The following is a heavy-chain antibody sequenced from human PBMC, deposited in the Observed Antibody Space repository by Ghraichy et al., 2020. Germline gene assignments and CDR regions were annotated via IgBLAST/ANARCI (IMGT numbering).Heavy chain of an antibody. J-gene: IGHJ3*02. CDR3: ARCSGWYSAFDI. CDR1: GFTFSDYY. V-gene: IGHV3-11*01. Sequence: GGSLRLSCAASGFTFSDYYMSWIRQAPGKGLEWVSYISTGGSAIYYADSVRGRFTISRDNAKNSLYLQMNSLRAEDTAVYYCARCSGWYSAFDIWGQGTMVTVSS. CDR2: ISTGGSAI. D-gene: IGHD6-19*01.